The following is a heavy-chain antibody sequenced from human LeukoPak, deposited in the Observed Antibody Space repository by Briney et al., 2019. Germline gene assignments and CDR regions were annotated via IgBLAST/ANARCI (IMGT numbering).Heavy chain of an antibody. Sequence: SETLSLTYTVSGGSISDISYYWGWIRQPPGKGLEWIGSVYYSGSTSYNPSLKSRVTISVDTSKNQFSLKLSSVTAADTAVYICARHVSYSGDNFDFWGQGTLVTVSS. J-gene: IGHJ4*02. CDR1: GGSISDISYY. V-gene: IGHV4-39*01. D-gene: IGHD6-19*01. CDR2: VYYSGST. CDR3: ARHVSYSGDNFDF.